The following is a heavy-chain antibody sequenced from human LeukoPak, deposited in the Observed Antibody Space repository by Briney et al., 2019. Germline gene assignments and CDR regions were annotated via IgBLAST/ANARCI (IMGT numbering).Heavy chain of an antibody. D-gene: IGHD3-3*01. V-gene: IGHV1-69-2*01. J-gene: IGHJ4*02. CDR3: ATTKGTIPYFDH. CDR1: GYTFTDYY. Sequence: VKVSFKVSGYTFTDYYMYWVQQAPGKGVEWMGLVDPGDGETKYAEKFQGRVTIIADTSTDTAYMELSSLRSEDTAVYYCATTKGTIPYFDHWGQGTLVTVSS. CDR2: VDPGDGET.